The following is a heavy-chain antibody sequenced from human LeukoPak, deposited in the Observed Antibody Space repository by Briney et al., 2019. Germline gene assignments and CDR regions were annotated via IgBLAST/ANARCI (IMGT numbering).Heavy chain of an antibody. V-gene: IGHV1-8*01. CDR1: GYTFTSYD. Sequence: ASVKVSCKASGYTFTSYDINWVRQATGQGLEWMGWMNPNSGNTGYAQKFQGRVTMTRNTSISTAYMELSSLRSEDTAVYYCARGLGYCSGGSCNHFDYWGQGTLATVSS. D-gene: IGHD2-15*01. CDR3: ARGLGYCSGGSCNHFDY. J-gene: IGHJ4*02. CDR2: MNPNSGNT.